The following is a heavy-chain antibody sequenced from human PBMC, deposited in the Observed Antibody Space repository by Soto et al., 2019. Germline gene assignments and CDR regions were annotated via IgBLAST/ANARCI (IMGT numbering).Heavy chain of an antibody. D-gene: IGHD3-10*01. J-gene: IGHJ4*02. CDR2: LSGSGGTT. CDR1: GFTFSTYA. Sequence: HPGGSLRLSCSTSGFTFSTYAMNWVRQAPGKGLEWVSALSGSGGTTYYADSVRGRFTISRDNSKNTLFLQMSSLRAEDTALYYCAKQRAGYGSRSDTFYFDFWGQGTLVTVSS. CDR3: AKQRAGYGSRSDTFYFDF. V-gene: IGHV3-23*01.